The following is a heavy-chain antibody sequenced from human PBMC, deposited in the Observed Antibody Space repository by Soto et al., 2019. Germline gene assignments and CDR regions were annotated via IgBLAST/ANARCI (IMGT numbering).Heavy chain of an antibody. V-gene: IGHV1-69*02. CDR1: GGTFSSYT. CDR2: IIPILGIA. Sequence: QVQLVQSGAEVKKPGSSVKVSCKASGGTFSSYTISWVRQAPGQGLEWMGRIIPILGIANYAQKFQGRVTSTADKSTSTAYMELCSLRSEDTAVYYCTLSRIAAAGTMFDYWGQGTLVTVSS. J-gene: IGHJ4*02. D-gene: IGHD6-13*01. CDR3: TLSRIAAAGTMFDY.